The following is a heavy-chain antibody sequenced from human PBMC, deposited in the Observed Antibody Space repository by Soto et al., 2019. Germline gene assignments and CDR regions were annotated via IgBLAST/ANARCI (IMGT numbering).Heavy chain of an antibody. J-gene: IGHJ6*02. D-gene: IGHD3-10*01. CDR3: TTTYYYGSGWSLDYYYYGMDV. CDR1: GFTFSNAW. Sequence: GGSLRLSCAASGFTFSNAWMNWVRQAPGKGLEWVGRIKSKTDGGTTDYAAPVKGRFTISRDDSKNTLYLQMNSLKTEDTAVYYCTTTYYYGSGWSLDYYYYGMDVWGLGTTVTVSS. CDR2: IKSKTDGGTT. V-gene: IGHV3-15*07.